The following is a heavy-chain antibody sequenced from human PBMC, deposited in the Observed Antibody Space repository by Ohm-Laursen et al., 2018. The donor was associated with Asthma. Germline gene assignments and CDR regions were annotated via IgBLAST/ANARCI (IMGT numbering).Heavy chain of an antibody. D-gene: IGHD6-19*01. J-gene: IGHJ4*02. V-gene: IGHV4-4*02. CDR1: GGYIYNHW. CDR2: ISHSGPA. Sequence: SDTLSLTCALSGGYIYNHWWSWVRQPPGKGLEWIAEISHSGPASFNPSLRSRVTISLDKSKTPFSLELTSITAADTAVYYCARSIGWYSLDLWGQGTLVTVSS. CDR3: ARSIGWYSLDL.